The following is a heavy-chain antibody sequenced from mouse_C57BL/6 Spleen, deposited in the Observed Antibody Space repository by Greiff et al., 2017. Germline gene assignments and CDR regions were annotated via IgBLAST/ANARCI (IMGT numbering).Heavy chain of an antibody. CDR2: IRNKANNHST. V-gene: IGHV6-6*01. J-gene: IGHJ4*01. Sequence: DVQLVESGGGLVQPGGSMKLSCAASGFTFSDAWMDWVRQSPEKGLEWVAEIRNKANNHSTYYAESVKGRFTSSRDDSKSSFYLQMNSLRAEDTGIYYCTRYDYYAMDDWGQGTSVTVSS. CDR1: GFTFSDAW. CDR3: TRYDYYAMDD.